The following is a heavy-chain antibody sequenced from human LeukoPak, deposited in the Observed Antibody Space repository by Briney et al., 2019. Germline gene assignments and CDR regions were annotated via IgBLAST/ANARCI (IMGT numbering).Heavy chain of an antibody. CDR2: IYHSGST. D-gene: IGHD3-10*01. CDR1: GFTFSDYY. CDR3: ASTVLGAGTFDY. J-gene: IGHJ4*02. Sequence: PVGSLRLSCAASGFTFSDYYISWIRQAPGKGLEWIGSIYHSGSTYYNPSLKSRVTISVDTSKNQFSLNLSSVTAADTAVYYCASTVLGAGTFDYWGQGTLVTVSS. V-gene: IGHV4-38-2*01.